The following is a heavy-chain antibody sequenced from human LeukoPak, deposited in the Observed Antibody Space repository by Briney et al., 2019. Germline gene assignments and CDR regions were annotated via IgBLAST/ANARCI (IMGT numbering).Heavy chain of an antibody. D-gene: IGHD3-22*01. CDR2: IYNSGIT. CDR1: GGSISSGNYY. V-gene: IGHV4-61*02. CDR3: ARTPNYSDFSGRFDY. Sequence: RASETLSLTCTVSGGSISSGNYYWSWIRQPAGKGLEYIGRIYNSGITNYNPSLKSRVTISVDTSKNQFSLKLNSVTAADTAVYYCARTPNYSDFSGRFDYWGQGTLVTVSS. J-gene: IGHJ4*02.